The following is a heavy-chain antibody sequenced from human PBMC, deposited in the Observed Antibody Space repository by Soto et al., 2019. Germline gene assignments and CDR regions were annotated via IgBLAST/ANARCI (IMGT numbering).Heavy chain of an antibody. CDR2: IIPMFETV. J-gene: IGHJ6*02. Sequence: ASEKVSCKASGGTFDNYAVSWVRQAPGQGLDWMGGIIPMFETVNYAQRFQGRLTIAADESTSTAYMELTSLTSADTAIYFCARGLRTGNYGMDVWGQGTTVTVSS. CDR3: ARGLRTGNYGMDV. CDR1: GGTFDNYA. D-gene: IGHD2-15*01. V-gene: IGHV1-69*13.